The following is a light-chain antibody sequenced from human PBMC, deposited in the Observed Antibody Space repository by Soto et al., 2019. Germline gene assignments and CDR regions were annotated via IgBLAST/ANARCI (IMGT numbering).Light chain of an antibody. CDR3: QQFSSYPLT. V-gene: IGKV3-20*01. CDR1: QSVSTNY. J-gene: IGKJ4*01. CDR2: GAS. Sequence: EIVLTQSPGTLSLSPGERATLSCRASQSVSTNYLAWYQQKPGQAPRLLIYGASNRATGIPDRFSGGESGTDFTLTISRLEPEDFAVYYCQQFSSYPLTFGGGTKVDIK.